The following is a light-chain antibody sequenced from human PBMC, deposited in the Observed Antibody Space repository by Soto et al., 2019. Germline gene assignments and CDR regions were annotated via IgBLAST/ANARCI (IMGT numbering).Light chain of an antibody. CDR2: KAS. Sequence: DIQMTQSPSTLSASVGDRVTITCRASQSISSWLAWYQQKPGKAPKLLIYKASSLESGVPSRFSGSGSGPEFTLTISSLQPDDFATYYCQQYDSYSLTFGGGTTVEIK. J-gene: IGKJ4*01. CDR3: QQYDSYSLT. CDR1: QSISSW. V-gene: IGKV1-5*03.